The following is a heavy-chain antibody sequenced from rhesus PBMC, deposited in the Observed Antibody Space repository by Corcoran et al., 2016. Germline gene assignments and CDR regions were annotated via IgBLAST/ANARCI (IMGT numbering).Heavy chain of an antibody. CDR2: IYGSGGGT. CDR3: VTTGSTFDY. V-gene: IGHV4-106*01. D-gene: IGHD3-34*01. Sequence: QVQLQESGPGLVKPSETLTRNCDVSGASISGHYYDTWIRQPPGKGLEWIGNIYGSGGGTNYNPSLKNRVTISIDTSKNQFSLKLSSVTAADTALYYCVTTGSTFDYWAQGVLVTVSS. CDR1: GASISGHY. J-gene: IGHJ4*01.